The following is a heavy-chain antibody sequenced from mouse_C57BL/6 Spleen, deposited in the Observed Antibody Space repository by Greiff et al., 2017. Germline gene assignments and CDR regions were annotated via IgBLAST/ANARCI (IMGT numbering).Heavy chain of an antibody. CDR3: TDGYYEAWFAY. J-gene: IGHJ3*01. Sequence: EVKVVESGGGLVQPGGSMKLSCVASGFTFSNYWMNWVRQSPEKGLEWVAQISLKSDNYATHYAESVKGRFTISRDDSNSSVYLQMNNIRAEDTGIYYCTDGYYEAWFAYWGQGTLVTVSA. CDR1: GFTFSNYW. V-gene: IGHV6-3*01. D-gene: IGHD2-3*01. CDR2: ISLKSDNYAT.